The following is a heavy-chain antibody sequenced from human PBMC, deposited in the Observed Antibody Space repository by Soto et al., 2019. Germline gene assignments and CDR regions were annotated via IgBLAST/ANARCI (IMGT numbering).Heavy chain of an antibody. V-gene: IGHV1-2*04. CDR2: INPDSGAT. CDR3: ARVWGEHYYGMDV. CDR1: AYTFTDYY. J-gene: IGHJ6*02. D-gene: IGHD3-16*01. Sequence: ASVKVSCKXSAYTFTDYYLHWVRQAPGQGLEWMGWINPDSGATNYARRFQGWVTINPDTSKNQFSLQLNSVTPEDTAVYYCARVWGEHYYGMDVWGQGTTVTVSS.